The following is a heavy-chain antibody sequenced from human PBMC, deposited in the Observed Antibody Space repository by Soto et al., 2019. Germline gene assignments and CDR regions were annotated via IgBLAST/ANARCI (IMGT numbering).Heavy chain of an antibody. CDR3: AMGAHVDTAMGEAFDI. CDR1: GFTFDDYT. V-gene: IGHV3-43*01. D-gene: IGHD5-18*01. Sequence: EVQLVESGGVVVQPGGSLRLSCAASGFTFDDYTMHWVRQAPGKGLEWVSLISWDGGSTYYADSVKGRFTISRDNSKNSLYLQMNSLRTEDTALYYCAMGAHVDTAMGEAFDIWGQGTMVTVSS. CDR2: ISWDGGST. J-gene: IGHJ3*02.